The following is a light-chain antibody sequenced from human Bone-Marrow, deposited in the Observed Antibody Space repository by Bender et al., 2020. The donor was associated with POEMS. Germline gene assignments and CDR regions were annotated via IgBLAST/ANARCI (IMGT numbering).Light chain of an antibody. V-gene: IGLV2-14*01. CDR2: DVS. J-gene: IGLJ1*01. Sequence: QSALTQPASVSGSPGQSITISCTGTNSDIGSYDYVSWYQQHPGKAPKLIIYDVSNRPSGVSNRFSGSKSGNTASLTISGLQAEDEADFYCSSYTSSITYVFGTGTKVTVL. CDR3: SSYTSSITYV. CDR1: NSDIGSYDY.